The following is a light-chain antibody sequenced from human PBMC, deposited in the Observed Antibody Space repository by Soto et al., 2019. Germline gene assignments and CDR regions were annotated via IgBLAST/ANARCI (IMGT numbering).Light chain of an antibody. CDR1: HNIARW. Sequence: DIQMTQSPSTLSASVGDRVSITCRASHNIARWLAWYQQKPGKATRLLIYDASTLETGVPSRFSGSGSGTEFTLTISSLRPDDFATYFCQHLDSNWPFGQGTKVEI. CDR2: DAS. CDR3: QHLDSNWP. J-gene: IGKJ1*01. V-gene: IGKV1-5*01.